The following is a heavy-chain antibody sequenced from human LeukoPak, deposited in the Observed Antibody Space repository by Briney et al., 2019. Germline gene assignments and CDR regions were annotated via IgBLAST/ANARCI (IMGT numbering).Heavy chain of an antibody. CDR3: ARCYDRGLDAFDI. CDR2: INPSGGST. CDR1: GYTFTSYY. Sequence: ASVKVSCKASGYTFTSYYMHWVRQAPGQGLEWMGIINPSGGSTSYAQKFQGRDTMTRDMSTSTVYMELSSLRSEDTAVYYCARCYDRGLDAFDIWGQGTMVTVSS. V-gene: IGHV1-46*01. J-gene: IGHJ3*02. D-gene: IGHD3-10*02.